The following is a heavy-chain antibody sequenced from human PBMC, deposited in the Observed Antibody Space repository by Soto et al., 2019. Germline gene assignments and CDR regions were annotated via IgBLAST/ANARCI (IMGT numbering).Heavy chain of an antibody. V-gene: IGHV4-31*03. D-gene: IGHD5-12*01. CDR1: GGSISSGGYY. CDR3: ARYNSGYDSSWFDP. CDR2: IYYSGTT. Sequence: SETLSLTCTVSGGSISSGGYYWSWIRQHPGKGLEWIGYIYYSGTTYYNPSLKSRVTISVDTSKSQFSLKLSSVTAADTAVYYCARYNSGYDSSWFDPWGQGTLVTVS. J-gene: IGHJ5*02.